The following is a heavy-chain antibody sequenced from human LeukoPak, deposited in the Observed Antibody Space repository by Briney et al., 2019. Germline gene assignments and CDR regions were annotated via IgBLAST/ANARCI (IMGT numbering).Heavy chain of an antibody. D-gene: IGHD5-24*01. CDR3: ARAETRRLQLRLNAFDI. CDR2: ISAYNGNT. J-gene: IGHJ3*02. Sequence: ASVKVSCKASGYTFTSYGISWVRQAPGQGLEWMGWISAYNGNTNYAQKLQGRVTMTTDTSTSTAYMELRSLRSDDTAVYYCARAETRRLQLRLNAFDIWGQGTKVTVSS. CDR1: GYTFTSYG. V-gene: IGHV1-18*01.